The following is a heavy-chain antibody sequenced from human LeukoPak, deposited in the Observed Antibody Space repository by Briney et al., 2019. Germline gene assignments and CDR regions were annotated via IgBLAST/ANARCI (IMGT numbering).Heavy chain of an antibody. CDR1: GFTFSSYE. D-gene: IGHD3-10*01. CDR2: ISGSGNTI. CDR3: ARDRDVNYKDASGFQY. J-gene: IGHJ1*01. V-gene: IGHV3-48*03. Sequence: PGGSLRLSCAASGFTFSSYEINWVRQAPGKGLEWVSYISGSGNTIYYADSVKGRFTISRDNGKSSMYLQMNSLRADDTAVYYCARDRDVNYKDASGFQYWGQGTLVTVSS.